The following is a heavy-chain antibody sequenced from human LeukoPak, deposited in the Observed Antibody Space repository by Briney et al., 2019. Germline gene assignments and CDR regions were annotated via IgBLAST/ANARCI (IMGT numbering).Heavy chain of an antibody. Sequence: PSETLSLTCTVSGGSISSSSYYWGWIRQPPGKGLEWIGSIYYSGSTYYNPSLKSRVTISVDTSKNQFSLKLSSVTAADTAVYYCARHTPTYYDILTGYPPTYYFDYWGQGTLVTVSS. CDR2: IYYSGST. V-gene: IGHV4-39*01. J-gene: IGHJ4*02. CDR3: ARHTPTYYDILTGYPPTYYFDY. D-gene: IGHD3-9*01. CDR1: GGSISSSSYY.